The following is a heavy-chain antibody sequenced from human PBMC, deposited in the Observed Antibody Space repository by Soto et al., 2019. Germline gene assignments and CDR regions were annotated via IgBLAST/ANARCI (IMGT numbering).Heavy chain of an antibody. CDR3: AKLGAPYCTNGVCYGGDAFDI. J-gene: IGHJ3*02. Sequence: GGSLRLSCAASGFTFSSYAMSWVRQAPGKGLEWVSAISGSGGSTYYADSVKGRFTISRDNSKNTLYLQMNSLRAEDTAVYYCAKLGAPYCTNGVCYGGDAFDIWGQGTLVTVSS. D-gene: IGHD2-8*01. V-gene: IGHV3-23*01. CDR1: GFTFSSYA. CDR2: ISGSGGST.